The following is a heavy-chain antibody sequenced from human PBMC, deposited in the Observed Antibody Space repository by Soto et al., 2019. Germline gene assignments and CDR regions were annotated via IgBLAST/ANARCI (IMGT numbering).Heavy chain of an antibody. CDR1: GYTFTSYG. D-gene: IGHD2-15*01. V-gene: IGHV1-18*04. CDR3: ARDRNNYCSGGSCYSLYFDY. J-gene: IGHJ4*02. CDR2: ISAYNGNT. Sequence: ASVKVSCKASGYTFTSYGISWVRQAPGQGLEWMGWISAYNGNTNYAQKLQGRVTMTTDTSTSTAYMELRSLRSDDTAVYYCARDRNNYCSGGSCYSLYFDYWGRGTLVTVSS.